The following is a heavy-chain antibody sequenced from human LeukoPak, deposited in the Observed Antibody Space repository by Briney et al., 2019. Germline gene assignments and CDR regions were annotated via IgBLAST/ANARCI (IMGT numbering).Heavy chain of an antibody. D-gene: IGHD3-3*01. CDR1: GGTFSSYA. J-gene: IGHJ3*02. CDR3: ASGDFWSVYCRAGDAFDI. V-gene: IGHV1-69*05. Sequence: ASVKVCCKASGGTFSSYAISWVGRAPGQGREWMGGIIPFFGKAHYAQKFQGRVMITTDESTSEHYIELSSLRAEDRAVYYCASGDFWSVYCRAGDAFDIWGQGTMVTVSS. CDR2: IIPFFGKA.